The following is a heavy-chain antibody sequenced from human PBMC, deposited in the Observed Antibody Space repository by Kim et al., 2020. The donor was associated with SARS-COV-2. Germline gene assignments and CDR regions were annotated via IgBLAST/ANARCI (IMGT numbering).Heavy chain of an antibody. CDR1: GFNLNSYA. D-gene: IGHD2-2*01. V-gene: IGHV3-30*04. CDR3: ARDSSSSSCYGCGGMDV. Sequence: GGSLRLSCAVSGFNLNSYAMHWVRQAPGKGLEWVAVTSVDGSNQHYADSVKGRFTISRDKSKNMVYLQMFSLRVEDTAVYYCARDSSSSSCYGCGGMDVWGQGTTVSVSS. CDR2: TSVDGSNQ. J-gene: IGHJ6*02.